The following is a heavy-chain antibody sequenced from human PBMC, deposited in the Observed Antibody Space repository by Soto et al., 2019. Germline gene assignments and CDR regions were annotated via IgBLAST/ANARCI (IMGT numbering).Heavy chain of an antibody. CDR2: MNPNSGNT. Sequence: ASVKVSCKASGYTFTSYDINWVRQATGQGLEWMGWMNPNSGNTGYAQKFQGRVTMTRNTSISTAYMELSSLRSEDTAVYYCARGRAARSGGRSNYGMDVWGQGTTVTVSS. J-gene: IGHJ6*02. CDR1: GYTFTSYD. D-gene: IGHD2-15*01. V-gene: IGHV1-8*01. CDR3: ARGRAARSGGRSNYGMDV.